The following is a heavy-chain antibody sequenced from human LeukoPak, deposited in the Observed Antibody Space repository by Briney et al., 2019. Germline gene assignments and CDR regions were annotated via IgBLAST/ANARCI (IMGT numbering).Heavy chain of an antibody. CDR2: ISSSSSYI. CDR1: GFTFSSYS. Sequence: PGGSLRLSCAASGFTFSSYSMNWVRQAPGKGLEWVSSISSSSSYIYHADSVKGRFTISRDNAKNSLYLQMNSLRAEDTAVYYCARGEEVVAATLIDPWGQGTLVTVSS. J-gene: IGHJ5*02. D-gene: IGHD2-15*01. V-gene: IGHV3-21*01. CDR3: ARGEEVVAATLIDP.